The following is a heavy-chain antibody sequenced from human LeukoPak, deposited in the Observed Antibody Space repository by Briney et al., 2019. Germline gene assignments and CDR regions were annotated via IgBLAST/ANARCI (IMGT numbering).Heavy chain of an antibody. Sequence: SGTLSLTCTVSGAYISSYYWNWIRQPPGKGREWIGYIYYSGSPSYSASLKSRVTISLDTSENQFSLKLNSVTAADSAVYYCAREGGPYRPLDYSGQGTLVTVSS. CDR3: AREGGPYRPLDY. CDR2: IYYSGSP. V-gene: IGHV4-59*01. CDR1: GAYISSYY. J-gene: IGHJ4*02.